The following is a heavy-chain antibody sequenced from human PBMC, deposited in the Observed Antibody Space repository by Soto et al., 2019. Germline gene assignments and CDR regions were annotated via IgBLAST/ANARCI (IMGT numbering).Heavy chain of an antibody. J-gene: IGHJ4*02. V-gene: IGHV1-69*13. D-gene: IGHD3-10*01. CDR2: FSPIFGAP. CDR3: ASGVTRGSFALFDH. Sequence: QVKLVQSGAEVKKPGSSVKVSCKPSEDTFSSYSFSWVRQVPGQGFEWMGGFSPIFGAPKYGQNFLDRVTITPDQFTRTSDVELSGLRSDDTDVYYCASGVTRGSFALFDHWGQGTLVSVSS. CDR1: EDTFSSYS.